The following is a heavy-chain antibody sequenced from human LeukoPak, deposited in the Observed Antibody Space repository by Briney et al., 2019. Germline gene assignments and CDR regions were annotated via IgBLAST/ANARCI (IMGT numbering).Heavy chain of an antibody. Sequence: ASVKVSCKASGGTFSSYAISWVRQAPGQGLEWLGGIIPIFGTANYAQKFQGRVTITADESTSTAYMELSSLRSEDTAVYYCARVHSSGYYSLGCFDYWGQGTLVTVSS. CDR3: ARVHSSGYYSLGCFDY. V-gene: IGHV1-69*01. J-gene: IGHJ4*02. D-gene: IGHD3-22*01. CDR1: GGTFSSYA. CDR2: IIPIFGTA.